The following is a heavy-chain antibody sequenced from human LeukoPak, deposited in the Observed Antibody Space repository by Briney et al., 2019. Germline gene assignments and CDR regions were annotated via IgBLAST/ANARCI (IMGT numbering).Heavy chain of an antibody. CDR3: ARVVSPLAAAGITPYNWFDP. CDR1: GFTFTSYG. D-gene: IGHD6-13*01. CDR2: ISAYNGNT. J-gene: IGHJ5*02. V-gene: IGHV1-18*01. Sequence: GGSLRLSCAASGFTFTSYGISWVRQAPGQGLEWMGWISAYNGNTNYAQKLQGRVTMTTDTSTSTAYMELRSLRSDDTAVYYCARVVSPLAAAGITPYNWFDPWGQGTLVTVSS.